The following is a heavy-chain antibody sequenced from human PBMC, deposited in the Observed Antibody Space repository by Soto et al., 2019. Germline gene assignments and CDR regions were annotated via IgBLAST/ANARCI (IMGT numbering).Heavy chain of an antibody. D-gene: IGHD1-1*01. CDR1: GCTFRTYA. V-gene: IGHV1-69*13. CDR3: ARGSADNPALDHPYEY. CDR2: ITPIFGKA. J-gene: IGHJ4*02. Sequence: SVKVSCKASGCTFRTYAISWVRQAPGQGLEWMGGITPIFGKANYAQKFQGRVSITADESTNTAYMELRSLRSEDTAVYYCARGSADNPALDHPYEYLGQGTLVSVSS.